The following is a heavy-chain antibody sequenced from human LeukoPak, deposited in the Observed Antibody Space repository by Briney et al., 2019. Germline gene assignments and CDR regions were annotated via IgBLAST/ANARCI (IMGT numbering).Heavy chain of an antibody. CDR1: GFTFSGYW. D-gene: IGHD3-3*01. CDR3: ATGGGWVPSFGVVTHIDV. V-gene: IGHV3-74*03. J-gene: IGHJ6*03. CDR2: IDNDGHGI. Sequence: WGSLRLSCAASGFTFSGYWMHWVRQGPEKGLELVSRIDNDGHGILYADSVKGRFTTSRDNAKNTLYLQMNSLRFEDTAVYCCATGGGWVPSFGVVTHIDVWGKGTTVTVSS.